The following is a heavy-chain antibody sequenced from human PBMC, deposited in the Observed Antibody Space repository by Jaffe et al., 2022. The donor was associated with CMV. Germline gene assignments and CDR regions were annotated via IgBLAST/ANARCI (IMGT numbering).Heavy chain of an antibody. CDR3: ARQVVVNCGGDCQRGHWFDP. Sequence: QVQLQESGPGLVKPSETLSLTCTVSGGSISSYYWSWIRQPPGKGLEWIGYIYYSGSTNYNPSLKSRVTISVDTSKNQFSLKLSSVTAADTAVYYCARQVVVNCGGDCQRGHWFDPWGQGTLVTVSS. V-gene: IGHV4-59*08. D-gene: IGHD2-21*02. CDR2: IYYSGST. J-gene: IGHJ5*02. CDR1: GGSISSYY.